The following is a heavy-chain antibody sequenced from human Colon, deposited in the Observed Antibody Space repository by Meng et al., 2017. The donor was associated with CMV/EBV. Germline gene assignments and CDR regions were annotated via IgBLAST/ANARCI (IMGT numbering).Heavy chain of an antibody. CDR2: IYYSGST. V-gene: IGHV4-61*01. D-gene: IGHD1-26*01. CDR3: ARERAGKEWELLGGGEHGMDV. CDR1: DGFVRSGSFY. J-gene: IGHJ6*02. Sequence: SETLSLTCTVSDGFVRSGSFYWSWIRQPPGKGLEWIGYIYYSGSTTYNPSLKSRVTISVDTSKNQFSLKLTSVTAADTAVYYCARERAGKEWELLGGGEHGMDVWGRGTTVTVSS.